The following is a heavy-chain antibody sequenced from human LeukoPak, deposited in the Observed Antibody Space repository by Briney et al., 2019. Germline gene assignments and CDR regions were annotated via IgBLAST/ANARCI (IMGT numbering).Heavy chain of an antibody. J-gene: IGHJ4*02. CDR3: AKDSSGGYSYGNFDY. CDR2: ISYDGTNK. CDR1: GFTFSSYE. V-gene: IGHV3-30*18. D-gene: IGHD5-18*01. Sequence: GGSLRLSCAASGFTFSSYEMNWVRQAPGKGLEWVAVISYDGTNKYYADSVKGRFTISRDNSKNTLYLQMNSLRGEDTAVYHCAKDSSGGYSYGNFDYWGQGTLVTVSS.